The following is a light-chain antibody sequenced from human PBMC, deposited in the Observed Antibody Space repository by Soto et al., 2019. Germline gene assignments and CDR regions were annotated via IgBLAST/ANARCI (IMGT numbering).Light chain of an antibody. Sequence: EIVLTQSPGTLSLSPGERATLSCRASQSITSSYLAWYQQKPGQAPRLLIYGASSRATGIPDRFSGSGSGTDFTLTISRLEPEDFAVYYCQQYGNSPRTFDQGTKVAIK. CDR3: QQYGNSPRT. J-gene: IGKJ1*01. V-gene: IGKV3-20*01. CDR1: QSITSSY. CDR2: GAS.